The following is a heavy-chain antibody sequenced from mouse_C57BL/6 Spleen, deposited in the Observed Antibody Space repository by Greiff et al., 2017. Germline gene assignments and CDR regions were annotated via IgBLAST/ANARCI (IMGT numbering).Heavy chain of an antibody. CDR2: IHPNSGST. Sequence: QVQLQQPGAELVKPGASVKLSCKASGYTFTSYWMHWVKQRPGQGLEWIGMIHPNSGSTNYNEKFKSKATLTVDKSSSTAYMQLSSLTSEDSAVYCCGRSSSGYVNCFDYWGQGTTLTVSS. CDR1: GYTFTSYW. V-gene: IGHV1-64*01. D-gene: IGHD3-2*02. CDR3: GRSSSGYVNCFDY. J-gene: IGHJ2*01.